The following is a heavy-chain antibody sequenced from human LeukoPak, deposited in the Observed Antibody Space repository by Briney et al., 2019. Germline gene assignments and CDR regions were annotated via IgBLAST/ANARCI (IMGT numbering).Heavy chain of an antibody. Sequence: GGSLRLSCAASGFTFSSFSMNWVRQAPGKGLEWVSSISRSSSYIYYADSVKGRFIISRDKAKNSLYLQMKSLRAEDTAVYYCARDPWIDSVVEVVARSMDVWGQGTTVTVSS. D-gene: IGHD2-15*01. CDR1: GFTFSSFS. CDR3: ARDPWIDSVVEVVARSMDV. J-gene: IGHJ6*02. CDR2: ISRSSSYI. V-gene: IGHV3-21*01.